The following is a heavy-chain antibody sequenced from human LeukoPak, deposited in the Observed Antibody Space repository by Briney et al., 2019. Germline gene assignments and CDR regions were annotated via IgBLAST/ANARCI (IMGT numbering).Heavy chain of an antibody. CDR2: IIPIFGTA. CDR1: GGTFSSYA. CDR3: ASRELSDTAIGAFDI. D-gene: IGHD5-18*01. V-gene: IGHV1-69*05. J-gene: IGHJ3*02. Sequence: PVKVSCKASGGTFSSYAISWVRQAPGQGLEWMGRIIPIFGTANYAQKFQGRVTITTGESTSTAYMELSSLRSEDTAVYYCASRELSDTAIGAFDIWGQGTMVTVSS.